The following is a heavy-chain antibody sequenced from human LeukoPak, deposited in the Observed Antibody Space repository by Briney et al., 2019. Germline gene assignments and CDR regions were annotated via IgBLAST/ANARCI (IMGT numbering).Heavy chain of an antibody. V-gene: IGHV4-59*08. J-gene: IGHJ4*02. CDR3: AGQYYYDRSGLDY. CDR1: SGSISSYY. CDR2: IYYTGST. Sequence: SETLSLTCTVSSGSISSYYWSWIRQPPGKGLEWIGYIYYTGSTNYNPSLKSRVTISIDTSKNQFSLRLSSMTAADTAVYYCAGQYYYDRSGLDYWGQETLVTVSS. D-gene: IGHD3-22*01.